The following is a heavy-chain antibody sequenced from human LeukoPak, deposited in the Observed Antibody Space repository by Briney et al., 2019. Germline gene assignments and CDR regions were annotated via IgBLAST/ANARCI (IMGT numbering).Heavy chain of an antibody. CDR3: ARGSFGGMVTLFDY. CDR2: INPNSGGT. CDR1: GYTFTGYY. Sequence: ASVKVSCKASGYTFTGYYMHWVREAPGQGLEWMGWINPNSGGTNYAQKFQGRVTMTRDTSISTAYMELSRLRSDDTAVYYCARGSFGGMVTLFDYWRQGTLVTVSS. D-gene: IGHD5-18*01. J-gene: IGHJ4*02. V-gene: IGHV1-2*02.